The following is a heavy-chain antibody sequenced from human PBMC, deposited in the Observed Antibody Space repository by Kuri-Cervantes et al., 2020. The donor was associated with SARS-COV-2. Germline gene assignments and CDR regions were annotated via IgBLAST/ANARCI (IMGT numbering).Heavy chain of an antibody. CDR1: GDSISSSSYY. CDR2: IYYSGST. Sequence: GPLRLSCTVSGDSISSSSYYWGWIRQPPGKRLEWIGSIYYSGSTYYNPSLKSRVTISVDTSKNQFSLKLSSVTAADTAVYYCARRVWSYFDYSCQGTLVTVSS. D-gene: IGHD3-3*01. V-gene: IGHV4-39*01. J-gene: IGHJ4*02. CDR3: ARRVWSYFDY.